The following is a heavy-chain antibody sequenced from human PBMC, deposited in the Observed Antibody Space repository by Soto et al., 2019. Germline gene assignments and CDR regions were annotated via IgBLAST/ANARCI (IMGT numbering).Heavy chain of an antibody. D-gene: IGHD3-10*01. CDR1: GYTFTSYY. V-gene: IGHV1-46*01. CDR2: INPRGGST. J-gene: IGHJ4*02. CDR3: ARVFAHYYGSGSYYNRYFDY. Sequence: GASVKVSGKASGYTFTSYYMHWVRQAPGQGLEWMGIINPRGGSTSYAQKFQGRVTMTRDTSTSTVYMELSSLRSEDTAVYYCARVFAHYYGSGSYYNRYFDYWGQGTLVTVSS.